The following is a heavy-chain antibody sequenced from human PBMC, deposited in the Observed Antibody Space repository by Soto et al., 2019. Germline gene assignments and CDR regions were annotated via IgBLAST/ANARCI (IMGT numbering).Heavy chain of an antibody. D-gene: IGHD3-3*01. J-gene: IGHJ6*02. Sequence: QVQLVQSGAEVKKPGSSVKVSCKASGGTFSSYAISWVRQAPGQGLEWMGGIIPIFGTANYAQKFQGRVTITADESTSTAYMELSRLRSEDTAVYYCARGSHDFWSGFGSGMDVWGQGTTVTVSS. CDR3: ARGSHDFWSGFGSGMDV. CDR1: GGTFSSYA. V-gene: IGHV1-69*01. CDR2: IIPIFGTA.